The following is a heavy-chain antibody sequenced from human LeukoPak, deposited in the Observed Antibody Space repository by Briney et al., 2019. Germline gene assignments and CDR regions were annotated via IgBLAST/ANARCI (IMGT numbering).Heavy chain of an antibody. Sequence: SETLSLTCTVSGGSISGYYWSWIRQPAEKGLEWIGRIHTSGSTNYNPSLKSRVTMSGDTSKNQFSLRLRSVTAADTAVYYCARHLKIRGSYELDPWGQGTLVTVSS. D-gene: IGHD1-26*01. V-gene: IGHV4-4*07. CDR3: ARHLKIRGSYELDP. CDR1: GGSISGYY. CDR2: IHTSGST. J-gene: IGHJ5*02.